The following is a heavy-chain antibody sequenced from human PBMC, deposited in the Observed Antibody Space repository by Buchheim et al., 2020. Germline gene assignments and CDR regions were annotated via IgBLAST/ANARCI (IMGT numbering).Heavy chain of an antibody. CDR2: ISYGGVGT. V-gene: IGHV3-23*01. CDR3: TKVERQRVSFYYYGMDV. CDR1: GFTFSNYA. J-gene: IGHJ6*02. D-gene: IGHD1-1*01. Sequence: EVQLLESGGGLVQPGGSLTLSCAVSGFTFSNYAMNWVRQAPGKGLHWVSSISYGGVGTYYADSVKGRFTISRDNSTNTLYLQMNSLRAEDTAIYYCTKVERQRVSFYYYGMDVWGQGTT.